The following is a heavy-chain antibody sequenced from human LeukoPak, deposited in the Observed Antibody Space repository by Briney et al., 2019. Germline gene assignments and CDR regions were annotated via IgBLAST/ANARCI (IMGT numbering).Heavy chain of an antibody. CDR3: ARDGYSLFDY. CDR2: IYYSGST. J-gene: IGHJ4*02. V-gene: IGHV4-61*01. D-gene: IGHD5-24*01. CDR1: GGSISSSNYY. Sequence: SETLSLTCTVSGGSISSSNYYWGWIRQPPGKGLEWIGYIYYSGSTNYNPSLKSRVTISVDTSKNQFSLKLSSVTAADTAVYYCARDGYSLFDYWGQGTLVTVSS.